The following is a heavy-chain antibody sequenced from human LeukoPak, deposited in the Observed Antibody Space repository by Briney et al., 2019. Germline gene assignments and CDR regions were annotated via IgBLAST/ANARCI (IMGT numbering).Heavy chain of an antibody. CDR2: IWYDGSNK. CDR3: ARDGKPVLLWFGESNNWFDP. CDR1: GFTYSSYG. Sequence: GGSLRLSGAASGFTYSSYGMHWVRQAPGKGLEWVAVIWYDGSNKYYADSVKGRFTISRDNSKNTLYLQMNSLRAEDTAVYYCARDGKPVLLWFGESNNWFDPWGQGTLVTVSS. V-gene: IGHV3-33*01. D-gene: IGHD3-10*01. J-gene: IGHJ5*02.